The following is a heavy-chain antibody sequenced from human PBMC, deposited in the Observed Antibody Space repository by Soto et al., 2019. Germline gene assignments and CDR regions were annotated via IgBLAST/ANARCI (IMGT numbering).Heavy chain of an antibody. CDR1: GYTFTSYG. Sequence: QVQLVQSGAEVKKPGASVKVSCKASGYTFTSYGITWVRQAPGQGLEWMGWISPYNGNTNDVQKLQGRVTLTTDTSTSTAYMEGRSLRSDDTAVYYCARDQFDFWSGYSLDAFDIWGQGTLVTVSS. CDR2: ISPYNGNT. CDR3: ARDQFDFWSGYSLDAFDI. D-gene: IGHD3-3*01. V-gene: IGHV1-18*04. J-gene: IGHJ3*02.